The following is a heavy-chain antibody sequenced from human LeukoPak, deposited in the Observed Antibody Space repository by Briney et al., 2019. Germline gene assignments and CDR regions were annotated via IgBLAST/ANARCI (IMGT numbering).Heavy chain of an antibody. CDR3: AKVSGYGTFDY. D-gene: IGHD5-18*01. J-gene: IGHJ4*02. CDR2: ISGPGGST. V-gene: IGHV3-23*01. Sequence: GGSLRLSCAASGFTFSSYAMSWVRQAPGKGLEWVSVISGPGGSTFYADSVKGRFTISRDNSKNTLYLQMNSLRAEDTAVYYCAKVSGYGTFDYWGQGTLVTVSS. CDR1: GFTFSSYA.